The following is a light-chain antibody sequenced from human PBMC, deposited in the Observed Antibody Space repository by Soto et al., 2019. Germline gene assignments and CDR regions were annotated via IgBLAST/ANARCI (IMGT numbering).Light chain of an antibody. CDR2: AAS. J-gene: IGKJ5*01. Sequence: IQMTQSPSSVSASVGDRVTITCRASQGISSYLAWYQQKPGKAPKLLIYAASTLQSGVPSRFSGSGSGTDFTLTISCLQSEDFATYYCQQYYSYPGITFGQGTRLEIK. V-gene: IGKV1-8*01. CDR3: QQYYSYPGIT. CDR1: QGISSY.